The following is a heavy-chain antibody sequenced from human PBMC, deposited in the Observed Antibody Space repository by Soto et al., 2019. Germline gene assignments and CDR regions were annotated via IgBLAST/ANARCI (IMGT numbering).Heavy chain of an antibody. Sequence: QVQLVESGGGVVQPGRSLRLSCAASGFTFSSYGMHWVRQAPGKGLEWVAVISYDGSNKYYADSVKGRFTISRDNSKNTLYLKMNSLRAEDTAVYYCAKDGWFDPWGQGTLVTVSS. CDR1: GFTFSSYG. J-gene: IGHJ5*02. V-gene: IGHV3-30*18. CDR2: ISYDGSNK. CDR3: AKDGWFDP.